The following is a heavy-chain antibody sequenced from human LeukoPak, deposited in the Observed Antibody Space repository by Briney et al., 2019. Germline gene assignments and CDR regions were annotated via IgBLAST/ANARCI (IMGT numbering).Heavy chain of an antibody. J-gene: IGHJ5*02. CDR3: ARSYCSGGSCYSNWYDP. V-gene: IGHV4-59*08. Sequence: RSETLSLTCTVSGDSISTYYWSWIRQPPGKGLEWIGYIYYSGSTNYNRSLKSRVTMSVDKSKSHFSLRLSSVTAADTAIYYCARSYCSGGSCYSNWYDPWGQGTLVTVSS. D-gene: IGHD2-15*01. CDR2: IYYSGST. CDR1: GDSISTYY.